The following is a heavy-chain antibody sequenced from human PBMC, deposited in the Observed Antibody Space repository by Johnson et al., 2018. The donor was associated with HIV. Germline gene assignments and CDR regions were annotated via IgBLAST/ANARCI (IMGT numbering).Heavy chain of an antibody. CDR3: AKPYGSGSYDAFDI. CDR2: ISSNGGRT. D-gene: IGHD3-10*01. J-gene: IGHJ3*02. CDR1: GFTFSNYA. Sequence: QVQLVESVGGLVQPGGSLRLSCTPSGFTFSNYAIYWVRQAPGKGLESVSSISSNGGRTYYANSVKGRFTVSRDNSKNTLYLQMNSLRAEDAAVYYCAKPYGSGSYDAFDIWGQGTMVTVSS. V-gene: IGHV3-64*04.